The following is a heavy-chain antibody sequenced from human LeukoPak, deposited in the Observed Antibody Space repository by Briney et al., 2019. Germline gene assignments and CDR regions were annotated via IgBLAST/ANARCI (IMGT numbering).Heavy chain of an antibody. D-gene: IGHD3-9*01. J-gene: IGHJ4*02. CDR3: ARLEGDILTGSIDY. CDR1: GFTFSSYA. V-gene: IGHV3-64*01. CDR2: ISSNGGRT. Sequence: GGSLRLSCAASGFTFSSYAMHWVRQAPGKGLEYVSAISSNGGRTYYANSVKGRFTISRDNSKNTLYLQMGSLRAEDMAVYYCARLEGDILTGSIDYWGQGTLVTVSS.